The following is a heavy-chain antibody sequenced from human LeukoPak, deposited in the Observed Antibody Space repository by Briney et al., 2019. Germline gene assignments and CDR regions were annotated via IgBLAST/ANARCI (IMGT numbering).Heavy chain of an antibody. V-gene: IGHV4-34*01. J-gene: IGHJ4*02. CDR1: GGSFSGYY. CDR2: INHSGST. Sequence: SETLSLTCAVYGGSFSGYYWSWIRQPPGKGLEWIGEINHSGSTNYNPSLKSRVTISVDTSNNQFSLKLSSVTAADTAVYYCARGGLTHYYDSSGHPSIDYWGQGTLVTVSS. D-gene: IGHD3-22*01. CDR3: ARGGLTHYYDSSGHPSIDY.